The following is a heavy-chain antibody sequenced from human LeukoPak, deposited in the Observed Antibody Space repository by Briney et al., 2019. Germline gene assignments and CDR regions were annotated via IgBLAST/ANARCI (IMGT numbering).Heavy chain of an antibody. CDR1: GASVSSTDYY. V-gene: IGHV4-61*02. D-gene: IGHD3-16*01. CDR3: AADPLGAAGAY. CDR2: MSMSGTS. Sequence: SETLSLTCTVSGASVSSTDYYWRWIRQPAGKGQEWIGRMSMSGTSNYNPSLKSRVTISADTSKNQFFLKFSSVTAADTAMYYCAADPLGAAGAYWGQGMLVTVSS. J-gene: IGHJ4*02.